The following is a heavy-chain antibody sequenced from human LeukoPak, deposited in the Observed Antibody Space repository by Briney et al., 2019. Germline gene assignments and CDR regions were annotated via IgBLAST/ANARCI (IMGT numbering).Heavy chain of an antibody. V-gene: IGHV3-33*01. Sequence: GGSLRLSCAASGFTSSSYGMHWVRQAPGKGLEWVAVIWSDGSNKYYADSVKGRFTISRDNAKNSLYLQVNSLRAEDTAVYYRARGFAMGVFDYWGQGTLVTVSS. CDR2: IWSDGSNK. CDR1: GFTSSSYG. J-gene: IGHJ4*02. CDR3: ARGFAMGVFDY. D-gene: IGHD5-18*01.